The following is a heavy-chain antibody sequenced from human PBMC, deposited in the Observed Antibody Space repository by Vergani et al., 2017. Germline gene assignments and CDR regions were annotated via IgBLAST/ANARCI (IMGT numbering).Heavy chain of an antibody. CDR1: GGSVSSGSYY. CDR2: IHYSGST. V-gene: IGHV4-61*10. D-gene: IGHD1-1*01. CDR3: ARVRRNEVYVDY. J-gene: IGHJ4*02. Sequence: QVQLQESGPGLVKPSETLSLTCTVSGGSVSSGSYYWSWSRQPAGKGLEWIGYIHYSGSTNYNPSLKSRVTISVDTAKNQFALKLSSVTAADTAVYYCARVRRNEVYVDYWGQGTLVTVSS.